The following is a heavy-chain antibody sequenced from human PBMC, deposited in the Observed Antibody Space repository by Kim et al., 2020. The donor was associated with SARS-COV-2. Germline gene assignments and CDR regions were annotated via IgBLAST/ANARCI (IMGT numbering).Heavy chain of an antibody. J-gene: IGHJ3*02. Sequence: GGSLRLSCAASGFTVSSNYMSWVRQAPGKGLEWVSVIYSGGSTYYADSVKGRFTISRDNSKNTLYLQMNSLRAEDTAVYYCARDVYYGSGSYYNTRHDAFDIWGQGTMVTVSS. D-gene: IGHD3-10*01. CDR1: GFTVSSNY. CDR2: IYSGGST. V-gene: IGHV3-53*01. CDR3: ARDVYYGSGSYYNTRHDAFDI.